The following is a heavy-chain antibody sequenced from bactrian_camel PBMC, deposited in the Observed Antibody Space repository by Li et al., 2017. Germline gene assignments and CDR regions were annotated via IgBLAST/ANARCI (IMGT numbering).Heavy chain of an antibody. Sequence: QLVESGGGSVQAGGSLRLSCAASGYTYSSLCMSWFRQAPGQEREGLATINSGGDWSYYVDSVKGRFTISQDNAEKTVKLHMNRLRSEDTAMYYCAALLGSWYCGPNKDIYDTWGQGTQVTVS. CDR2: INSGGDWS. CDR3: AALLGSWYCGPNKDIYDT. J-gene: IGHJ4*01. V-gene: IGHV3S40*01. D-gene: IGHD6*01. CDR1: GYTYSSLC.